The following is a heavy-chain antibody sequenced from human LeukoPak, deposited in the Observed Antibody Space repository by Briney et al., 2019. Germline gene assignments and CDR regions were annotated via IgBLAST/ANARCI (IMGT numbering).Heavy chain of an antibody. CDR2: INAGNGDT. D-gene: IGHD4-11*01. Sequence: ASVKVSCKASGYTFTSYTIHWVRQAPGQRLEWMGWINAGNGDTKYSQNFQGRVTMTRDTSASTAYMELSSLRSEDTAVYYCARLRDYGNYVEYFEYWGQGTLVTVSS. CDR3: ARLRDYGNYVEYFEY. V-gene: IGHV1-3*01. CDR1: GYTFTSYT. J-gene: IGHJ4*02.